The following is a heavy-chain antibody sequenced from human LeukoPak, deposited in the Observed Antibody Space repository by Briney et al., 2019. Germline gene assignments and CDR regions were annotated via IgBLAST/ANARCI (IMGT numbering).Heavy chain of an antibody. Sequence: GGSLRLSCVASGFTFSTYVMGWVRQAPGKGLEWVSGISDSGGSTYYADSVKGRFTISRDNSKNTLYLQMNSLRAEDTAVYYCARRAGAYSHPYDYWGQGTLVTVSS. CDR2: ISDSGGST. CDR1: GFTFSTYV. CDR3: ARRAGAYSHPYDY. J-gene: IGHJ4*02. D-gene: IGHD4/OR15-4a*01. V-gene: IGHV3-23*01.